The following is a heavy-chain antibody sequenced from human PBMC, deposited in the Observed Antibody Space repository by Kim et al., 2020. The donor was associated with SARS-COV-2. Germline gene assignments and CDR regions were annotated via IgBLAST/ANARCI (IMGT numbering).Heavy chain of an antibody. J-gene: IGHJ6*02. D-gene: IGHD3-3*01. CDR3: ARDLSTILQERGYYYGMDV. Sequence: GRFTISRDNAKNSLYLQMNSLRAEDTAVYYCARDLSTILQERGYYYGMDVWGQGTTVTVSS. V-gene: IGHV3-7*04.